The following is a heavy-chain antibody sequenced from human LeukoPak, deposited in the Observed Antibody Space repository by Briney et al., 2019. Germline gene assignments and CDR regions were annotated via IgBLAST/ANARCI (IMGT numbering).Heavy chain of an antibody. CDR1: GFTFNSYG. V-gene: IGHV3-23*01. D-gene: IGHD3-10*01. J-gene: IGHJ4*02. CDR2: ISGSGDST. Sequence: GGSLRLSCAASGFTFNSYGMSWVRQAPGKGLEWVSAISGSGDSTDYADSVKGRFTISRDKSKNTLYLQMNSLRVEDTAVYYCARYRTSGYYGSGSYYPYWGQGTLVTVSS. CDR3: ARYRTSGYYGSGSYYPY.